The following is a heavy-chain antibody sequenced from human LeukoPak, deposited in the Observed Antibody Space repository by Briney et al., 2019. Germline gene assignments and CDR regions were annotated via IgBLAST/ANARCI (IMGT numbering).Heavy chain of an antibody. Sequence: SETLSLTCTVSGGSISSSNWWSWVRQPPGKGLEWIGSIYYSGSTYYNPSLKSRVTISVDTSKNQFSLKLTSVTAADTAVYYCARHQSYYYDYYMDVWGKGTTVTISS. CDR1: GGSISSSNW. CDR3: ARHQSYYYDYYMDV. V-gene: IGHV4-39*01. J-gene: IGHJ6*03. CDR2: IYYSGST.